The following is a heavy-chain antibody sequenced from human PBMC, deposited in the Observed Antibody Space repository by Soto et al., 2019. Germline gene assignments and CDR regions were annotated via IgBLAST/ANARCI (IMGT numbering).Heavy chain of an antibody. CDR2: LSGSGVSA. D-gene: IGHD3-10*01. J-gene: IGHJ6*03. Sequence: EVQLLESGGGLVQPGGSLRLSCAASGFTFGDYAMSWVRQAPGMGLEWVSALSGSGVSANYADSVKGRFTISRDNSKNTLYLQMNSLRAEDTAVYYCANGLRGSGSTNRIYYYMDVWGTGTTVTVSS. V-gene: IGHV3-23*01. CDR1: GFTFGDYA. CDR3: ANGLRGSGSTNRIYYYMDV.